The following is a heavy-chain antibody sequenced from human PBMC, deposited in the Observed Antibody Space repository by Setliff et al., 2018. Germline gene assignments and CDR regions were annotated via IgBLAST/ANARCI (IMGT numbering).Heavy chain of an antibody. CDR1: GYSFSTCW. V-gene: IGHV5-51*01. D-gene: IGHD3-10*01. CDR2: IYPGDSIT. Sequence: GESLTISFKGSGYSFSTCWIGWVRQMPGKGLEWMGIIYPGDSITRYSPSFQGQVTISVDKSINTAYLQWSSLRASDTAIYYCARHPYYYGSGTYLDNNNRWFDPWGQGTLVTVSS. J-gene: IGHJ5*02. CDR3: ARHPYYYGSGTYLDNNNRWFDP.